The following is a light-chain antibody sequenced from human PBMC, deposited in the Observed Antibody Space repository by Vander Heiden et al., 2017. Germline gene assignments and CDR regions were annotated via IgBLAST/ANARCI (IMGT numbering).Light chain of an antibody. CDR2: LES. J-gene: IGKJ1*01. Sequence: DILVTQSPLSLPVTPGEPASISCRSSQSLLHSNGYNYVDWYLQRPGQSPQLLIYLESNRAPGVPDRFSGSGSGTDFTLKISRVEAEDVGVYYCMQTLQTRTFGQGTKVEIK. CDR3: MQTLQTRT. V-gene: IGKV2-28*01. CDR1: QSLLHSNGYNY.